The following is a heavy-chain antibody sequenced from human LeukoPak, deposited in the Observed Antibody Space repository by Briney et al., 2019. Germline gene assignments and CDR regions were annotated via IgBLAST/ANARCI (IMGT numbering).Heavy chain of an antibody. CDR2: ISSSSSYI. D-gene: IGHD2-15*01. CDR1: GFTFSSYS. J-gene: IGHJ3*02. V-gene: IGHV3-21*01. CDR3: ARDKFKEMVVAVDI. Sequence: PGGSLRLSCAASGFTFSSYSMNWVRQAPGKGLEWVSSISSSSSYIYYADSVKGRFTISRDNSKNTLYLQMNSLRAEDTAVYYCARDKFKEMVVAVDIWGQGTMVTVSS.